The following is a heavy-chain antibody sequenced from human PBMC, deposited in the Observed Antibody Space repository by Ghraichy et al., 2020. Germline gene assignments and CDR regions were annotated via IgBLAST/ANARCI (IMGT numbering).Heavy chain of an antibody. J-gene: IGHJ3*02. CDR2: ISSSSSYI. Sequence: GESLNISCAASGFTFSSYSMNWVRQAPGKGLEWVSSISSSSSYIYYADSVKGRFTISRDNAKNSLYLQMNSLRAEDTAVYYCARDLRAYSSNYRADAFDIWCQGTMVTVSS. CDR3: ARDLRAYSSNYRADAFDI. V-gene: IGHV3-21*01. D-gene: IGHD6-13*01. CDR1: GFTFSSYS.